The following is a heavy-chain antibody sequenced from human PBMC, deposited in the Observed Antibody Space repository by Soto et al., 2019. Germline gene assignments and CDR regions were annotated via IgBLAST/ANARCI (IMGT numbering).Heavy chain of an antibody. J-gene: IGHJ4*02. Sequence: VQLVESGGGVVQPGRSLRLSCAASGFTFSSYSMNWVRQAPGKGLEWVSSISSSSSYIYYADSVKGRFTISRDNAKNSLYLQMNSLRAEDTAVYYCARPMTTVSAGVDYWGQGTLVTVSS. D-gene: IGHD4-4*01. V-gene: IGHV3-21*01. CDR2: ISSSSSYI. CDR1: GFTFSSYS. CDR3: ARPMTTVSAGVDY.